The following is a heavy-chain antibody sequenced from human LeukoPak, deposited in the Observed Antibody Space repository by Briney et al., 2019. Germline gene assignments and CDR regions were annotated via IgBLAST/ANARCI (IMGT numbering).Heavy chain of an antibody. V-gene: IGHV1-18*01. CDR3: ARSGCSSTSCYSYRYFDL. Sequence: ASVKVSCKASGGTFTSYGISWVRQAPGQGLEWMGWISAYNGNTNYAQKLQGRVTMTTDTSTSTAYMELRSLRSDDTAVYYCARSGCSSTSCYSYRYFDLWGRGTLVTVSS. D-gene: IGHD2-2*01. J-gene: IGHJ2*01. CDR1: GGTFTSYG. CDR2: ISAYNGNT.